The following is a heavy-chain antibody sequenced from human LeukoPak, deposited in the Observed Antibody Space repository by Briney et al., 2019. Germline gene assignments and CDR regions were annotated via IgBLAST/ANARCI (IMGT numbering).Heavy chain of an antibody. V-gene: IGHV3-73*01. CDR3: ARDRGDYSDYSDFFDA. Sequence: GGSLRLSCAASGFTFSGSAMHWVRQASGKGLEWVGRIRSKANSYATAYAASVKGRFTISRDDSKNTAYLQMNSLKTEDTAVYYCARDRGDYSDYSDFFDARGQGTLVTFSS. CDR1: GFTFSGSA. CDR2: IRSKANSYAT. J-gene: IGHJ4*02. D-gene: IGHD4-11*01.